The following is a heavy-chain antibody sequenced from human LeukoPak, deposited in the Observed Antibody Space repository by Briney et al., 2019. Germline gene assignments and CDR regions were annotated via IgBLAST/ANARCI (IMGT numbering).Heavy chain of an antibody. CDR3: ARHRMYYYDSSGRGVADAFDI. V-gene: IGHV4-39*01. CDR1: GASISSSSSS. CDR2: IYYSRLT. D-gene: IGHD3-22*01. J-gene: IGHJ3*02. Sequence: SETLSLTCTVSGASISSSSSSWGWVRQPPGKGPEWIGSIYYSRLTYDNPSLKSRVSISVDPSKNPFSLKVSSVTAADTAVYYCARHRMYYYDSSGRGVADAFDIWGQGTMVTVSS.